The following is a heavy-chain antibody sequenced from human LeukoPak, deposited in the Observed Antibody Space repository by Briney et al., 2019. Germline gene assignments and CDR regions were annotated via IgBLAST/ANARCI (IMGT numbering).Heavy chain of an antibody. J-gene: IGHJ5*02. CDR3: ARLVHHYDYVWGSYRLNWFDP. Sequence: GGSLRLSCAASGFTFSSYWMSWVRQAPGKGLEWVANIKQDGSEKYYVDSVKGRFTISRDNAKNSQYLQMNSLRAEDTAVYYCARLVHHYDYVWGSYRLNWFDPWGQGTLVTVSS. D-gene: IGHD3-16*02. CDR2: IKQDGSEK. V-gene: IGHV3-7*03. CDR1: GFTFSSYW.